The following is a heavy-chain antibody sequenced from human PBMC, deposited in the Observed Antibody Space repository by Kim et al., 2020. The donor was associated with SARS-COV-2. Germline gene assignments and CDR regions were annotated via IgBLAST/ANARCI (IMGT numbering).Heavy chain of an antibody. D-gene: IGHD3-16*02. CDR2: ISYDGSNK. Sequence: GGSLRLSCAASGFTFSSYGMHWVRQAPGKGLEWVAVISYDGSNKYYADSVKGRFTISRDNSKNTLYLQMNSLRAEDTAVYYCAKDRMITFGGVIGTVYGMDVWGQGTTVTVSS. CDR3: AKDRMITFGGVIGTVYGMDV. J-gene: IGHJ6*02. V-gene: IGHV3-30*18. CDR1: GFTFSSYG.